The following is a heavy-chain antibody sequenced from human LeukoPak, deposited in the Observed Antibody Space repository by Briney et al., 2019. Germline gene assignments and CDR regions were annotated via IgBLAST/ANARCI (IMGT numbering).Heavy chain of an antibody. CDR2: ISYDGSNK. V-gene: IGHV3-30*04. D-gene: IGHD3-3*01. CDR1: GFTFSSYA. Sequence: GGSLRLSCAASGFTFSSYAMHWVRQAPGKGLGWVAVISYDGSNKYYADSVKGRLTISRDNSKNTLYLQMNSLRAEDTAVYYCARDRAVVTIFGVVGYWGQGTLVTVSS. CDR3: ARDRAVVTIFGVVGY. J-gene: IGHJ4*02.